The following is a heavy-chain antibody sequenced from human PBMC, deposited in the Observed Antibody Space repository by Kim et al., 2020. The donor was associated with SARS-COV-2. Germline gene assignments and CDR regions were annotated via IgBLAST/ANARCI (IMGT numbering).Heavy chain of an antibody. Sequence: SVKVSCKASGGTFSSYAISWVRQAPGQGLEWMGGIIPIFGTANYAQKFQGRVTITADKSTSTAYMELSSLRFEATAVYYCAREPAAGYYFDYWGQGTLV. CDR1: GGTFSSYA. J-gene: IGHJ4*02. CDR2: IIPIFGTA. V-gene: IGHV1-69*06. CDR3: AREPAAGYYFDY. D-gene: IGHD6-13*01.